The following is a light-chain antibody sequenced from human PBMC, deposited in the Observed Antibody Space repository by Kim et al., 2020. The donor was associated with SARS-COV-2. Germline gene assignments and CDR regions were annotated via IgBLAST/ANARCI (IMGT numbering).Light chain of an antibody. J-gene: IGKJ5*01. CDR1: QSVSNN. Sequence: SPGDRATLSFRASQSVSNNLAWYQQKPGQGPRLLIYGASTRATGVPGRFSGSGSGTEFTLTISSLQSEDFAVYYCQQYNNWPPITFGQGTRLEIK. CDR3: QQYNNWPPIT. CDR2: GAS. V-gene: IGKV3-15*01.